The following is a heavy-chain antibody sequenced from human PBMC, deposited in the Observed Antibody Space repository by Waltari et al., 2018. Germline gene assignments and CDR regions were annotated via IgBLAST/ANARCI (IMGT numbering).Heavy chain of an antibody. CDR3: ARLARNGTYSYFDY. D-gene: IGHD1-26*01. CDR1: GYTFSDYW. V-gene: IGHV5-51*01. Sequence: EVQLVQSGAEVKKPGESLKISCTGSGYTFSDYWIAGVRQVPGEGLEWMGIIYPGDSKTRYSPSFQGQVSISADKSITTAYLQCSSLKASDSAMYYCARLARNGTYSYFDYWGQGTLVTVSS. J-gene: IGHJ4*02. CDR2: IYPGDSKT.